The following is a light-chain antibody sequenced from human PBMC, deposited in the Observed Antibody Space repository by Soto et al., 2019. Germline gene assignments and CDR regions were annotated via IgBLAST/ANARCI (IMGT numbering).Light chain of an antibody. CDR1: QSVSSSY. J-gene: IGKJ2*01. Sequence: EIVLTQSPGTLSLSPGERATLSCRASQSVSSSYLAWYQQKPGQAPRLLIYGASSRATGIPDMFSGSGSGTDFTLTISRLEPEDFAVYYCQQYGSSRGYTFGQGTKLEIK. V-gene: IGKV3-20*01. CDR2: GAS. CDR3: QQYGSSRGYT.